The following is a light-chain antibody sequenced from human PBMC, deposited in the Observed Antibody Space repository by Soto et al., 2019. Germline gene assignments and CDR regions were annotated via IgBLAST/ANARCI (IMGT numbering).Light chain of an antibody. CDR1: QYINRW. CDR3: QQYNSYSRT. V-gene: IGKV1-5*03. J-gene: IGKJ1*01. CDR2: KAS. Sequence: DIQMTQSPSTLSASVGDRVTITCRASQYINRWLAWYQQKPGKAPKLLVSKASSLESGVPSRFSGSGSGTEFTLTISSLQPDDFATYYCQQYNSYSRTFGQGNKVGIK.